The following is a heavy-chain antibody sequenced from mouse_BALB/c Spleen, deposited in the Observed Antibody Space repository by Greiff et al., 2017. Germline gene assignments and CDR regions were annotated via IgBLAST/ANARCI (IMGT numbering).Heavy chain of an antibody. CDR2: ISSGGSYT. V-gene: IGHV5-9-1*01. D-gene: IGHD4-1*01. CDR3: ARGELGLDY. J-gene: IGHJ2*01. Sequence: EVMLVESGGGLVKPGGSLKLSCAASGFTFSSYAMSWVRQTPEKRLEWVATISSGGSYTYYPDSVKGRFTISRDNAKNTLYLQMSSLRSEDTAMYYCARGELGLDYWGQGTTLTVSS. CDR1: GFTFSSYA.